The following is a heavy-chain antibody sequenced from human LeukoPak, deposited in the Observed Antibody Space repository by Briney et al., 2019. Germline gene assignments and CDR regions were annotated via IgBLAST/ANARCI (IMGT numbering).Heavy chain of an antibody. Sequence: GASVKVSCKVSGYTLTELSMHWVRQAPGKGLEWMGGFDPEDGETIYAQKFQGRVTMTEDTSTDTAYMELSSLRSEDTAVYYCATVTPQWPPRDWFDPWGQGTLVTVSS. CDR1: GYTLTELS. J-gene: IGHJ5*02. CDR3: ATVTPQWPPRDWFDP. CDR2: FDPEDGET. D-gene: IGHD6-19*01. V-gene: IGHV1-24*01.